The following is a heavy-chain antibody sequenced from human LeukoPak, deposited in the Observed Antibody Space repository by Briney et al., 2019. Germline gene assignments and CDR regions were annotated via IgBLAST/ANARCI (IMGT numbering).Heavy chain of an antibody. D-gene: IGHD6-13*01. CDR3: ARDWGYSSSWYDYYFDY. J-gene: IGHJ4*02. V-gene: IGHV3-21*01. CDR2: ISSSSSYI. Sequence: GGSLRLSCAASGFTFSSYSMNWVRQAPGKGLEWVSSISSSSSYIYYADSVKGRFTISRDNAKNSLYLQMNSLRAEDTAVYYCARDWGYSSSWYDYYFDYWGQGTLVTVSS. CDR1: GFTFSSYS.